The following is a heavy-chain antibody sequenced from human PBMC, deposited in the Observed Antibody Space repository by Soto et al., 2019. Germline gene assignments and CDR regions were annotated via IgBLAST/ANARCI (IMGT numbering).Heavy chain of an antibody. Sequence: QVQLVQSGAEVKKPGSSVKVSCKASGGTFNTYTINWVRQAHGQGLELMGGLIPIFGAPTYAQKFQGRVTITADISTSTAYLELSSLRSDDTAVYYCAREYSSGYYYFESWGQGTLVTVSS. CDR3: AREYSSGYYYFES. CDR1: GGTFNTYT. J-gene: IGHJ4*02. V-gene: IGHV1-69*06. D-gene: IGHD6-19*01. CDR2: LIPIFGAP.